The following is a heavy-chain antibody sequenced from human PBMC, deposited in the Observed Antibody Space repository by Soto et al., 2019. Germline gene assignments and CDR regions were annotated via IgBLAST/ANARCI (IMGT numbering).Heavy chain of an antibody. D-gene: IGHD1-7*01. CDR3: AKDRWNSPFGRNGMDV. V-gene: IGHV3-23*01. Sequence: HPGGSLRLSCAASGFTFSSYAMSWVRQAPGKGLEWVSAISGSGGSTYYADSVKGRFTISRDNSKNTLYLQMNSLRAEDTAVYYCAKDRWNSPFGRNGMDVWGQGTTVTVSS. CDR2: ISGSGGST. J-gene: IGHJ6*02. CDR1: GFTFSSYA.